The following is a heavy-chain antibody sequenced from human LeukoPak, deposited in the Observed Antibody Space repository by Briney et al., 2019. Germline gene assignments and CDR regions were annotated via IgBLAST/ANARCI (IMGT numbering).Heavy chain of an antibody. J-gene: IGHJ4*02. CDR3: ARVAPSPFGGATTSVDY. V-gene: IGHV1-18*01. CDR1: GYRFTSYG. Sequence: ASVKVSRKPSGYRFTSYGIRWVRQAARQGLEWVGWISTYNANTSYALQLQGRVTLTTDTSPSTAYMELKSLRSDDTAVYYCARVAPSPFGGATTSVDYWGQGTLVTVSS. D-gene: IGHD1-26*01. CDR2: ISTYNANT.